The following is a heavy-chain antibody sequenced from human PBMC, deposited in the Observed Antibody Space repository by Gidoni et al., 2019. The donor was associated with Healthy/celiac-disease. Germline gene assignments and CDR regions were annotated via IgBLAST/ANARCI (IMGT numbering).Heavy chain of an antibody. CDR1: VGSICSSSYY. CDR2: IYYSGST. J-gene: IGHJ6*02. D-gene: IGHD3-3*01. V-gene: IGHV4-39*01. CDR3: ARHSGMANVLRFLEWPGYGMDV. Sequence: QLQLQESGPGLVKPSETLFLPCTVSVGSICSSSYYWGWLRQPPGKGLEWIGSIYYSGSTYYNPSLKSRVTISVDTSKNQFSLKLSSVTAADTAVYYCARHSGMANVLRFLEWPGYGMDVWGQGTTVTVSS.